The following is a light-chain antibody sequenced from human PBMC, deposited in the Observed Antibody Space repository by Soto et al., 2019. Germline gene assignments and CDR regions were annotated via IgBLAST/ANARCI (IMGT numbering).Light chain of an antibody. J-gene: IGKJ2*01. V-gene: IGKV3-20*01. CDR3: QQYGSSPPYT. CDR2: GAS. Sequence: ESVLTQSPGTLSLSPGERATPSCRASQSVSSSYLAWYQQKSGQAPRLLIYGASSRANGIPDRFSGSRSGTDFTLTISRLEPEDFGVYYCQQYGSSPPYTFGQGTKLEIK. CDR1: QSVSSSY.